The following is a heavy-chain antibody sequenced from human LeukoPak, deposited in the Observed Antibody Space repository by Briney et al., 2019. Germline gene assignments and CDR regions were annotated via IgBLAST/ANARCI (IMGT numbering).Heavy chain of an antibody. Sequence: PSETLSLTCTVSGGSISSSGYYWSWIRQPPGKGLEWIGEINHSGSTNYNPSLKSRVTISVDTSKNQFSLKLSSVTAADTAVYYCARDSGIAAAGYDYWGQGTLVTVSS. J-gene: IGHJ4*02. CDR3: ARDSGIAAAGYDY. V-gene: IGHV4-39*07. CDR2: INHSGST. CDR1: GGSISSSGYY. D-gene: IGHD6-13*01.